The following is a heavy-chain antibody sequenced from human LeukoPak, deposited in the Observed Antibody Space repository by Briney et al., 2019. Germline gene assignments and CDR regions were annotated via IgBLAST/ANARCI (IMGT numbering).Heavy chain of an antibody. J-gene: IGHJ3*02. Sequence: SGGSLRLSCAASGFTVSSNYMSWVRQAPGKGLEWVSVIYSGGSTYYADSVKGRFTISRDNSKNTLYLQMNSLRAEDTAVYYCARVWRRIAVAGTEAFDIWGQGTMVTVSS. CDR1: GFTVSSNY. CDR3: ARVWRRIAVAGTEAFDI. V-gene: IGHV3-53*01. D-gene: IGHD6-19*01. CDR2: IYSGGST.